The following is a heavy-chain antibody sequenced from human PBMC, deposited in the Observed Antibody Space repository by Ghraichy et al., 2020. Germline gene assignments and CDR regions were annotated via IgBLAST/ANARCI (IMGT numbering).Heavy chain of an antibody. Sequence: SLNISCTVSGGSISNSPYYWSWIRQDPERGLEWIVYIYSSGTTYYNPSLKSRVTISVDTSKNLFSLKLTSVTAADTAVYVCARSGYGLDCGGQGTLVTVSS. V-gene: IGHV4-31*03. CDR3: ARSGYGLDC. J-gene: IGHJ4*02. CDR2: IYSSGTT. CDR1: GGSISNSPYY. D-gene: IGHD5-12*01.